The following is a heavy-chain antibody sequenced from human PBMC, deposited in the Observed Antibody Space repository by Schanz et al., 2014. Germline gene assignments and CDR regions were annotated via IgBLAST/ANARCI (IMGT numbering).Heavy chain of an antibody. V-gene: IGHV1-8*01. CDR2: MNSKTGNT. D-gene: IGHD3-10*01. CDR3: TKGRAFAR. CDR1: GYTFTSYD. J-gene: IGHJ4*01. Sequence: QVQLVQSGAEVKKPGASVKVSCKASGYTFTSYDINWVRQATGQGLEWMGWMNSKTGNTGYAQRFQGRVTMTRNTSITTASLELSSLRSGDTAVYYCTKGRAFARCGQGTLVTVSS.